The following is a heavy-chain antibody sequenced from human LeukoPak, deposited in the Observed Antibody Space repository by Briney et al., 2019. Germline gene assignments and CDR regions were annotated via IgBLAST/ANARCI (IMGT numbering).Heavy chain of an antibody. CDR1: GFTLSSYA. CDR2: ISYDGSNK. CDR3: ARGVTMVRGVTDNFIGWFDP. D-gene: IGHD3-10*01. Sequence: PGRSLRLSCAASGFTLSSYAMHWVRQAPGKGLEWVAVISYDGSNKYYADSVKGRFTISRDNSKNTLYLQMNSLRAEDTAVYYCARGVTMVRGVTDNFIGWFDPWGQGTLVTVSS. J-gene: IGHJ5*02. V-gene: IGHV3-30-3*01.